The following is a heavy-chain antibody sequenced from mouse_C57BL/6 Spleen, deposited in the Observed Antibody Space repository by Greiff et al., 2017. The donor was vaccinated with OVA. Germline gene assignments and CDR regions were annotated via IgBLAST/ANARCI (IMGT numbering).Heavy chain of an antibody. V-gene: IGHV1-64*01. J-gene: IGHJ3*01. CDR3: ARSYDSGFAY. CDR2: IHPNSGST. Sequence: QVQLQQPGAELVKPGASVKLSCKASGSTFTSYWMHWVKQRPGQGLEWIGMIHPNSGSTNYNEKFKSKATLTVDKSSSTAYMQLSSLTSEDSAVYYCARSYDSGFAYWGQGTLVTVSA. D-gene: IGHD2-3*01. CDR1: GSTFTSYW.